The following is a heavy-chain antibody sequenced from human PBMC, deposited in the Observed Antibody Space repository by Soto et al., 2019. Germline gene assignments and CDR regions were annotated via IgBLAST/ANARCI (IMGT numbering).Heavy chain of an antibody. V-gene: IGHV1-8*01. CDR2: MNPNTGNT. J-gene: IGHJ4*02. D-gene: IGHD3-16*01. CDR3: ARGGWGPPFDF. Sequence: ASVKVSCKASEYTFSSYDLNWVRQASGQGLEWMGWMNPNTGNTGYAQRFQDRVKMTRNTSISTAYLELSSLRSEDTAVYFCARGGWGPPFDFWGQGTPVTVSS. CDR1: EYTFSSYD.